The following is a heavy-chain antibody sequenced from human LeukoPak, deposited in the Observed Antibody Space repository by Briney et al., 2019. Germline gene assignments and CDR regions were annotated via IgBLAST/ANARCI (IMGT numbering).Heavy chain of an antibody. V-gene: IGHV3-48*01. Sequence: GGSLRLSCAASGFTFSSYAMHWVRQAPGKGLEWVSYISGSSSTIYYADSVKGRFTISRDNAKNSLYLQMNSLRAEDTAVYYCARASGSYQTFDYWGQGTLVTVSS. CDR1: GFTFSSYA. CDR3: ARASGSYQTFDY. J-gene: IGHJ4*02. CDR2: ISGSSSTI. D-gene: IGHD1-26*01.